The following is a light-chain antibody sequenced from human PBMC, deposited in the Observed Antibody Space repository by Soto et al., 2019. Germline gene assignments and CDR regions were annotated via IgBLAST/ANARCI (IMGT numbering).Light chain of an antibody. CDR1: QNIRND. V-gene: IGKV1-39*01. J-gene: IGKJ1*01. CDR3: LQSYSVPWT. CDR2: GAV. Sequence: DFQMTQFPSSLSASVGDKITIRCRSRQNIRNDVNWYQQRPGESPKVLIHGAVSLQNGVPSRFSGQGSVTDFTLLMDCLQPEYFALYWCLQSYSVPWTFGQGTKV.